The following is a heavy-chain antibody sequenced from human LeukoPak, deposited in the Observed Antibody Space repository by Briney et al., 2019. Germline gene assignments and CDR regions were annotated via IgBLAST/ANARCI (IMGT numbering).Heavy chain of an antibody. CDR2: IYYSEST. D-gene: IGHD2-2*02. V-gene: IGHV4-39*07. CDR3: AIEYDDIVVVPAAIPEQYNWFDP. Sequence: EPSETLSLTCTVSGRSISSSSYYSAWLRQPPGKGLEWNGSIYYSESTYYNPSLKSRVPISVDTSKNQTSLKLSSVTAADTGVYYCAIEYDDIVVVPAAIPEQYNWFDPWGQGTLVTVSS. J-gene: IGHJ5*02. CDR1: GRSISSSSYY.